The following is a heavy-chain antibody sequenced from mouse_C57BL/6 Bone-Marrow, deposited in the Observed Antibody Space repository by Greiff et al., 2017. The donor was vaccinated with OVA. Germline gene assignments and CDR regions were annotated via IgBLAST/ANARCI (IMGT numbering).Heavy chain of an antibody. CDR1: GYTFTGYW. Sequence: QVQLQQSGAELMKPGASVKLSCKATGYTFTGYWIEWVKQRPGHGLEWIGEILPGSGRTNYNEKFKGKATFTADPSSNTAYMQLSSLTTEDSAIYCCARGILWGGYYAMDYWGQGTSVTVSS. V-gene: IGHV1-9*01. CDR3: ARGILWGGYYAMDY. D-gene: IGHD1-1*02. J-gene: IGHJ4*01. CDR2: ILPGSGRT.